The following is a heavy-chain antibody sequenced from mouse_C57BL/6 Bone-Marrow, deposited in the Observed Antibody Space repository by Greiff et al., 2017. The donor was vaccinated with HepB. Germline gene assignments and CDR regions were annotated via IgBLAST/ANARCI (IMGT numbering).Heavy chain of an antibody. Sequence: QVQLQQSGAELARPGASVKLSCKASGYTFTSYGISWVKQRTGQGLEWIGEIYPRSGNTYYNEKFKGKATLTADQSSSTAYMELRSLTSEDSAVYFCARQAYYYDYEGPFSYCGQGTLVTVSA. J-gene: IGHJ3*01. CDR3: ARQAYYYDYEGPFSY. CDR1: GYTFTSYG. V-gene: IGHV1-81*01. D-gene: IGHD2-4*01. CDR2: IYPRSGNT.